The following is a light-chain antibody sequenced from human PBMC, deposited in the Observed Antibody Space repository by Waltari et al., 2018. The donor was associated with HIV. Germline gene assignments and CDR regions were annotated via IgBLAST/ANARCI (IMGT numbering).Light chain of an antibody. CDR3: CSYADSTTLV. CDR1: SSDVGGYNF. CDR2: EAT. J-gene: IGLJ2*01. Sequence: QSALTQPPSASGSPGQSVTISCTGTSSDVGGYNFVSWYQQHPGKAPKLLIFEATKRPSGVPDRFSGSKSGNTASLTVSGLQAEDEADYYCCSYADSTTLVFGGGTKLTVL. V-gene: IGLV2-8*01.